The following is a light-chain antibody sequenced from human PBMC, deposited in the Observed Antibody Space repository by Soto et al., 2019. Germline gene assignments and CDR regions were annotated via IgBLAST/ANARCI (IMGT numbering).Light chain of an antibody. CDR3: QQAHSFPRT. V-gene: IGKV1-12*01. Sequence: DIXMTXXXTSVSXSVGDXVTINCRASQGVXTWLAWYQQKPGKAPELLIFGASSLQTGVPSRFSGXXXXTXXXLTISSLQPEDFATYYCQQAHSFPRTFGQGTRLEIK. CDR1: QGVXTW. J-gene: IGKJ5*01. CDR2: GAS.